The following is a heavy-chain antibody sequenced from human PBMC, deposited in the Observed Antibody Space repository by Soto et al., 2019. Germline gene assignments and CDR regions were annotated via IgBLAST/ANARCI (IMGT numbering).Heavy chain of an antibody. V-gene: IGHV3-30-3*01. Sequence: QVQLVESGGGVVQPGRSLRLSCAASGFMFSSYAMHWVRQAPGKGLEWVAVKTYDGSNKYYADSVTGRFTSSRDNSKNTLYMQTNSLRAEDTAVYYCARAGGLLVDDWGQGTLFTVSS. CDR3: ARAGGLLVDD. CDR1: GFMFSSYA. D-gene: IGHD1-26*01. CDR2: KTYDGSNK. J-gene: IGHJ4*02.